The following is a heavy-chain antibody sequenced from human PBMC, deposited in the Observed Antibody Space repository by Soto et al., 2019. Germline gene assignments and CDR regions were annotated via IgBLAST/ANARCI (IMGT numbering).Heavy chain of an antibody. J-gene: IGHJ4*02. CDR3: ARDRTSQYCTNGVCLVGYFDY. Sequence: PGGSLTLSCAASRFTFNIYAMHWVRQAPGKGLEWVAVISYDGSNEYYADSVKGRFTISRDNSKNTLYLQMNSLRAEDTAVYFCARDRTSQYCTNGVCLVGYFDYWGQGTPVTVSS. CDR1: RFTFNIYA. V-gene: IGHV3-30-3*01. CDR2: ISYDGSNE. D-gene: IGHD2-8*01.